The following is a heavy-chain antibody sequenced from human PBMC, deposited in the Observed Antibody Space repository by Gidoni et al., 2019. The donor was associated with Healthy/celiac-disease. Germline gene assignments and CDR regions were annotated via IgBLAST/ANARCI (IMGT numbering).Heavy chain of an antibody. CDR1: GFTFSSYA. CDR2: ISYDGSNK. Sequence: QVQLVESGGGVVQPGRSLRLSCAASGFTFSSYAMHWVRQAPGKGLEWVAVISYDGSNKYYADSVKGRFTISRGNSKNTLYLQMNSLRAEDTAVYYCARGDGGYCSSTSCSRRYYYYGMDVWGQGTTVTVSS. V-gene: IGHV3-30*01. D-gene: IGHD2-2*01. J-gene: IGHJ6*02. CDR3: ARGDGGYCSSTSCSRRYYYYGMDV.